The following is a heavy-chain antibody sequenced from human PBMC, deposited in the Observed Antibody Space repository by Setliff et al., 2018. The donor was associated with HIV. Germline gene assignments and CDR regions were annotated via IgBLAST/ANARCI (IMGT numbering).Heavy chain of an antibody. CDR1: GGSVSTGNYY. CDR2: IFYSGST. V-gene: IGHV4-61*01. CDR3: TRRGADSYYPRPLDV. J-gene: IGHJ6*02. Sequence: SETLSLTCTVSGGSVSTGNYYGNWIRLPPGKGLEWIGYIFYSGSTNYNPSLQSRVTISVDTSKNQFSLRLNSVTAADTAIYYCTRRGADSYYPRPLDVWGQGTTVTVSS. D-gene: IGHD3-10*01.